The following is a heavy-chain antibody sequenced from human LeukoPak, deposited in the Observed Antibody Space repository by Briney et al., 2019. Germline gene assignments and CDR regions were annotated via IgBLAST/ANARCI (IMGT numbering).Heavy chain of an antibody. V-gene: IGHV4-38-2*02. CDR2: IYHSGST. Sequence: TPSETLSLTCTVSGYSISSGYYWGWIRQPPGKGLEWIGSIYHSGSTYYNPSLKSRVTISVDTSKNQFSLKLSSVTAADTAVYYCARDIRNYYDSSGYYQFDYWGQGTLVTVSS. J-gene: IGHJ4*02. CDR1: GYSISSGYY. CDR3: ARDIRNYYDSSGYYQFDY. D-gene: IGHD3-22*01.